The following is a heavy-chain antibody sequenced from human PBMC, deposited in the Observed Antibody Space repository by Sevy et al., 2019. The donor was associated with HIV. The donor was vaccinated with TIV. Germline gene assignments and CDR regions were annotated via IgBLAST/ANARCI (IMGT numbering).Heavy chain of an antibody. Sequence: SETLSLTCTVSGGSISSYYWSWIRQPPGKGLEWIGYIYYSGSTNYNPSLKSRVTISVDTSKNQYSLKLSSVTAADTAVYYCARVYGNYYDSSGYVDWFDPWGQGTLVTVSS. CDR1: GGSISSYY. J-gene: IGHJ5*02. D-gene: IGHD3-22*01. CDR3: ARVYGNYYDSSGYVDWFDP. CDR2: IYYSGST. V-gene: IGHV4-59*01.